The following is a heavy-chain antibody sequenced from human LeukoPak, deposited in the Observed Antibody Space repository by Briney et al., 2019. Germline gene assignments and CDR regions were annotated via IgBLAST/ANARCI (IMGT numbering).Heavy chain of an antibody. CDR3: ARETTVAGKAYFDY. Sequence: ASVKVSCKASGYTFTGYYMHWVRQAPGQGLEWMGRINPNSGGTNYAQKFQGRVTMTRDTSISTAYMELSRLRSDDTAVYCCARETTVAGKAYFDYWGQGTLVTVSS. J-gene: IGHJ4*02. D-gene: IGHD6-19*01. CDR1: GYTFTGYY. V-gene: IGHV1-2*06. CDR2: INPNSGGT.